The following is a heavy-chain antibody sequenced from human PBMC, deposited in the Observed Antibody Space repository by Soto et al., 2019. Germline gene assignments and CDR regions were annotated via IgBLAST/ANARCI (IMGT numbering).Heavy chain of an antibody. V-gene: IGHV3-30*18. CDR1: GFTFSSYG. Sequence: PGGSLRLSCAASGFTFSSYGMYWVRQAPGKGLEWVAVISYDGRNKYYADSVKGRFTISRDNSKNTLYLQMDSLRAEDTAVYYCAKGSGSDFWSGYYFWGHGTLVTVSS. J-gene: IGHJ4*01. D-gene: IGHD3-3*01. CDR3: AKGSGSDFWSGYYF. CDR2: ISYDGRNK.